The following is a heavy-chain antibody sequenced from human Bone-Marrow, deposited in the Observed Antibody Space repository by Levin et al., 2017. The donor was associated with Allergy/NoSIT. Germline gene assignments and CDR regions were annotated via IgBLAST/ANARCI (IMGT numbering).Heavy chain of an antibody. J-gene: IGHJ3*02. Sequence: GESLKISCAASGFKFSDRGMHWVRQAPGKGLEWVGIIWYDGTNKQYADSVRGRFTISRDNSKNTLYLQMNSLRAEDTALYYCERGISMIEVLSIDAFDIWGQGTLVTVSS. CDR3: ERGISMIEVLSIDAFDI. D-gene: IGHD3-22*01. V-gene: IGHV3-33*01. CDR1: GFKFSDRG. CDR2: IWYDGTNK.